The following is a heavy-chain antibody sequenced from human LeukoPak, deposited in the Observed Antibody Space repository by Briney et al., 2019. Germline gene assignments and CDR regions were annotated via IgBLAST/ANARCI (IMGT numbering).Heavy chain of an antibody. CDR3: ARFSVEMATIGGDDAFDI. Sequence: GGSLRLSCAASGFTFSSYWMSWVRQAPGKGLEWVANIKQDGSEKYYVDSVKGRFTISRDNAKNSLYLQMNSLRAEDTAVYYCARFSVEMATIGGDDAFDIWGQGTMVTVSS. CDR1: GFTFSSYW. CDR2: IKQDGSEK. V-gene: IGHV3-7*01. D-gene: IGHD5-24*01. J-gene: IGHJ3*02.